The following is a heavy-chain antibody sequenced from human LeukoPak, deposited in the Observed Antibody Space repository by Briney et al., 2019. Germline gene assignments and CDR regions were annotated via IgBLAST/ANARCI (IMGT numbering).Heavy chain of an antibody. V-gene: IGHV3-21*01. Sequence: GGSLRLPCAASGFTFSTYNMNWVRQAPGKALEWVSSITSSGTYIFYADSVKGRFTISRDNAKNSLYLQMNSLGPEDTAVYYCARDPYSGNYGNYYYCYMDVWGKGTTVTISS. CDR1: GFTFSTYN. CDR2: ITSSGTYI. D-gene: IGHD1-26*01. J-gene: IGHJ6*03. CDR3: ARDPYSGNYGNYYYCYMDV.